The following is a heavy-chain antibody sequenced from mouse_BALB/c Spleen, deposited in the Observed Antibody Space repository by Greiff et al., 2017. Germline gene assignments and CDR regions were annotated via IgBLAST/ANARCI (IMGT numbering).Heavy chain of an antibody. J-gene: IGHJ2*01. V-gene: IGHV14-4*02. Sequence: EVKLQESGAELVRSGASVKLSCTASGFNIKDYYMHWVKQRPEQGLEWIGWIDPENGDTEYAPKFQGKATMTADTSSNTAYLQLSSLTSEDTAVYYCNGGYDPDYWGQGTTLTVSS. D-gene: IGHD2-2*01. CDR3: NGGYDPDY. CDR1: GFNIKDYY. CDR2: IDPENGDT.